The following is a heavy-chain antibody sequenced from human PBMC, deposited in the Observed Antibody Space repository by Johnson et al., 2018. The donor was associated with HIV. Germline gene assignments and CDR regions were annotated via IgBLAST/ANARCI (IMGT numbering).Heavy chain of an antibody. J-gene: IGHJ3*02. D-gene: IGHD3-16*01. V-gene: IGHV3-66*02. CDR3: AIDRGGMGYAFDI. CDR2: IYSGGST. Sequence: VQLLESGGGLVQPGGSLRLSCAASGFTVSSNYMIWVRQAPGKGLEWVSIIYSGGSTYYPDSVKGRFTISRDNSRNTVYIQMNSLRAEDTAVYSCAIDRGGMGYAFDIWGQGTMVTVSS. CDR1: GFTVSSNY.